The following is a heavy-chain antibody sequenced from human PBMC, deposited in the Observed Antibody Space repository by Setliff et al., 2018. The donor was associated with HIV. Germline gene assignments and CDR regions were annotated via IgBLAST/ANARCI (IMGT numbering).Heavy chain of an antibody. V-gene: IGHV3-7*03. Sequence: GESLKISCAASGFTFSSYWMSWVRQAPGKGLQWVASIKQDETEKFYLDSVKGRFTISRDNAKTSMYLQMNNLRAEDTAVYYCARFYYYGSGSYGYWGQGTLVTVSS. CDR3: ARFYYYGSGSYGY. J-gene: IGHJ4*02. CDR2: IKQDETEK. CDR1: GFTFSSYW. D-gene: IGHD3-10*01.